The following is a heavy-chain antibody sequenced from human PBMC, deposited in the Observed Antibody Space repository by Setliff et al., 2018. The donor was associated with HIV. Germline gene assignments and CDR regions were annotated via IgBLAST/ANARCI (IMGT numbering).Heavy chain of an antibody. J-gene: IGHJ5*02. D-gene: IGHD6-13*01. CDR2: IKQDGSDM. Sequence: GGSLRLSCVASGLPFYNYWMTWLRRAPGRGLEWVANIKQDGSDMHYIESVKGRFTIFRNNAKNSLYLQMNSLRAEDTAVYYCARQGSTSWYEGGNWFDPWGQGTLVTVSS. CDR3: ARQGSTSWYEGGNWFDP. CDR1: GLPFYNYW. V-gene: IGHV3-7*01.